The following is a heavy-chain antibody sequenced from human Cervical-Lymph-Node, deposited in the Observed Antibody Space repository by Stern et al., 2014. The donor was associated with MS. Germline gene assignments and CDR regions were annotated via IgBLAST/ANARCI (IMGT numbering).Heavy chain of an antibody. V-gene: IGHV3-9*01. D-gene: IGHD3-22*01. Sequence: EVQLEESGGGLVQPGRSLRLSCAASGFTFDDYAMHWVRQAPGKGLEWVSGISWNSGSIGYADSVKGRFTISRDNAKNSLYLQMNSLRAEDTALYYCAKGGGSSGYYLFDYWGQGTLVTVSS. CDR2: ISWNSGSI. CDR1: GFTFDDYA. J-gene: IGHJ4*02. CDR3: AKGGGSSGYYLFDY.